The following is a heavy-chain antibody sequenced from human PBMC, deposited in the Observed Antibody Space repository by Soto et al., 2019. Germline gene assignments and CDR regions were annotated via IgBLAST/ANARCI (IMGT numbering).Heavy chain of an antibody. J-gene: IGHJ6*02. CDR2: ISSSSYI. D-gene: IGHD3-3*01. CDR1: GFTFSSYS. V-gene: IGHV3-21*01. Sequence: GGSLRLSCAASGFTFSSYSMNWVRQAPGKGLEWVSSISSSSYIYYADSVKGRFTISRDNAKNSLYLQMNSLRAEDTAVYYCARDFAEDTDFWSGYYNYYYGMDVWGQGTTVTVSS. CDR3: ARDFAEDTDFWSGYYNYYYGMDV.